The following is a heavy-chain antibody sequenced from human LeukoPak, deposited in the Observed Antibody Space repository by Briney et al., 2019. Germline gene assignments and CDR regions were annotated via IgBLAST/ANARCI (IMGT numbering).Heavy chain of an antibody. CDR3: ARDERNYYDSSGYEHAFDI. CDR2: INPNSGGT. CDR1: GYTFTGYY. V-gene: IGHV1-2*02. J-gene: IGHJ3*02. D-gene: IGHD3-22*01. Sequence: ASVKVSCKASGYTFTGYYMHWVRQAPGQGLEWMGWINPNSGGTDYAQKFQGRVTMTRDTSISTAYMELSRLRSDDTAVYYCARDERNYYDSSGYEHAFDIWGQGTMVTVSS.